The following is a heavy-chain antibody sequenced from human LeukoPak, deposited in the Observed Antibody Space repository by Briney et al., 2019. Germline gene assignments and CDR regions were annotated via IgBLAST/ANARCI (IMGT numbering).Heavy chain of an antibody. V-gene: IGHV3-33*01. CDR3: ARDQGCSSTSCYSLFFHY. D-gene: IGHD2-2*01. J-gene: IGHJ4*02. Sequence: GRSLRLSCAASGFTFSTYGMHWVRQAPGKGLEWVALIWYDGSNKYYADSVKGRFTIPRDNSKNTLYLQMNSLRAEDTAMYYCARDQGCSSTSCYSLFFHYWGQGTLVTVSS. CDR2: IWYDGSNK. CDR1: GFTFSTYG.